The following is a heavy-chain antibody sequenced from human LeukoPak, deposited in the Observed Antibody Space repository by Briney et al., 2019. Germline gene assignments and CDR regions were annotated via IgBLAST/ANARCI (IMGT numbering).Heavy chain of an antibody. J-gene: IGHJ4*02. D-gene: IGHD1-1*01. CDR2: ISSSSSYI. CDR3: ARDQGSPVTTRPLRGYFDY. Sequence: PGGSLRLSCAASGFTFSSYSMNWVRQAPGKGLEWVSSISSSSSYIYYADSVKGRFTISRDNAKNSLYLQMNSLRAEDTAVYYCARDQGSPVTTRPLRGYFDYWGQGALVTVSS. V-gene: IGHV3-21*01. CDR1: GFTFSSYS.